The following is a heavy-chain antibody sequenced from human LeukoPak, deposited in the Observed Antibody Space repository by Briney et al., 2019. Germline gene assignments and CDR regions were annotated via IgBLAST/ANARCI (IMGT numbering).Heavy chain of an antibody. J-gene: IGHJ4*02. CDR2: MHPISGNT. CDR3: ARAGGDYDILTGYYRYDY. CDR1: GYTFTSYD. Sequence: ASVKVSCKAFGYTFTSYDINWVRQATGQGLEWMGWMHPISGNTGYAQKFQGRVTMTRNTSISTAYMELSSLRSEDTAVYYCARAGGDYDILTGYYRYDYWGQGTLVTVSS. D-gene: IGHD3-9*01. V-gene: IGHV1-8*01.